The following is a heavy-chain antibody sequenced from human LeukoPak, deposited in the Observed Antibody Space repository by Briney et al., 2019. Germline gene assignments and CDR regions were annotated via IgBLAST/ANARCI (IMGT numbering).Heavy chain of an antibody. D-gene: IGHD4-17*01. CDR2: INQDESEK. J-gene: IGHJ5*02. V-gene: IGHV3-7*01. CDR3: MRGHYGDYA. Sequence: GGSLRLSCAASGFTFSNYWMSWVRQAPGKGLEWVANINQDESEKYYVDFVKGRFTISRDNAKNSLYLEMNSLRAEDTAMYYCMRGHYGDYAWGQGSQVTVSS. CDR1: GFTFSNYW.